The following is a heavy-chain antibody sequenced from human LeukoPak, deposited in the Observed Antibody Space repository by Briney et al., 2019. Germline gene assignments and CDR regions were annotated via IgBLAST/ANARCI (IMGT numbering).Heavy chain of an antibody. Sequence: QPGGSLRLSCAASGFTFSSYEMNWVRQAPGKELEWVSYISSSGSTIYYADSVKGRFTISRDNAKNSLYLQMNSLRAEDTAVYYCARRAYGSGSYTYWGQGTLVTVSS. V-gene: IGHV3-48*03. CDR1: GFTFSSYE. CDR3: ARRAYGSGSYTY. CDR2: ISSSGSTI. D-gene: IGHD3-10*01. J-gene: IGHJ4*02.